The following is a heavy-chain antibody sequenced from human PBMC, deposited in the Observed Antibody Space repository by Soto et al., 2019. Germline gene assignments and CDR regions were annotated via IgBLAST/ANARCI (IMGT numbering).Heavy chain of an antibody. J-gene: IGHJ6*02. CDR3: ARSQGSSTSLEIYYYYYYGMDV. CDR2: IIPISDTT. V-gene: IGHV1-69*01. D-gene: IGHD2-2*01. Sequence: QVQLVQSGAEVKKPGSSVKVSCKASGGTFSSYAISWVRQAPGQGLEWMGGIIPISDTTNYAQKFQGRVTITADESKSTAYRELRSLRSEDTAVYYCARSQGSSTSLEIYYYYYYGMDVWGQGTRVTVSS. CDR1: GGTFSSYA.